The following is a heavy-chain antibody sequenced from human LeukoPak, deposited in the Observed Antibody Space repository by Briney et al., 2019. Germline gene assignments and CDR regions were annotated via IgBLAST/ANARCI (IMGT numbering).Heavy chain of an antibody. CDR2: ISSSSSTI. J-gene: IGHJ6*02. CDR3: AREAEYYYGMDV. V-gene: IGHV3-48*04. CDR1: GFTFSSYS. Sequence: PGGSLRLSCAASGFTFSSYSMNWVRQAPGKRLEWVSYISSSSSTIYYADSVKGRFTISRDNAKNSLYLQMNSLRAEDTAVYYCAREAEYYYGMDVWGQGTTVTVSS.